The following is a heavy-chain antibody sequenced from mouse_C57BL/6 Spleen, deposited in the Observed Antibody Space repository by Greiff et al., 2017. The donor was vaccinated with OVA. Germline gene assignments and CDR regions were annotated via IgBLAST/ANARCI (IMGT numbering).Heavy chain of an antibody. V-gene: IGHV1-55*01. CDR2: IYPGSGST. D-gene: IGHD2-5*01. CDR3: ARRRDSKPDYYAMDY. CDR1: GYTFTSYW. Sequence: QVQLQQPGAELVKPGASVKMSCKASGYTFTSYWITWVKQRPGQGLEWIGDIYPGSGSTNYNEKFKSKATLTVDPSSSTAYMQLSSLASEDSAVYYCARRRDSKPDYYAMDYWGQGTSVTVSS. J-gene: IGHJ4*01.